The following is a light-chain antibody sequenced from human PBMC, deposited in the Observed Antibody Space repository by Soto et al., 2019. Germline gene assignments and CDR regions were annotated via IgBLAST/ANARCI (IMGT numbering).Light chain of an antibody. Sequence: DIQMTQSPSTLSASVGDRVTITCRASQSIRDWLAWYQHIPGKAPELLIYKASTLETGVPSRFSGTGSGTEFTLIINGLHPDDFATYYCQQYHSDSLRTFGQGTKVDIK. CDR2: KAS. J-gene: IGKJ1*01. V-gene: IGKV1-5*03. CDR1: QSIRDW. CDR3: QQYHSDSLRT.